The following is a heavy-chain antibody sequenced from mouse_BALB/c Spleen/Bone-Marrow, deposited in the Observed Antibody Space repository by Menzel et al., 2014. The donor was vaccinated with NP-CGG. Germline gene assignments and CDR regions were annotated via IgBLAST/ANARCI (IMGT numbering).Heavy chain of an antibody. D-gene: IGHD2-14*01. J-gene: IGHJ1*02. CDR3: ARDSNRSRYFDV. V-gene: IGHV1-7*01. CDR1: GYTFTSYW. Sequence: VQLQQSGAELAKPGASVKMSCKASGYTFTSYWMHWVKQRPGQGLEWIGYINPSTGYTEYNQKFKDKATLTADKSSSTACIELSSLTSEDSAVYYCARDSNRSRYFDVWGAGTTVTVSS. CDR2: INPSTGYT.